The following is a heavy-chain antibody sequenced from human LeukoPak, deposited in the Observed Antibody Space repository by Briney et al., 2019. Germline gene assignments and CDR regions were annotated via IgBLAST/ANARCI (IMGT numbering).Heavy chain of an antibody. D-gene: IGHD2-2*02. Sequence: ASVKVSCKASGYTFTGYYVHWVRQAPGQGLEWMGRINPNSGGTNYAQKFQGRVTMTRDTSISTAYMELSRLRSDDTAVYYCARAGRRYCSSTSCYKGSDFDYWGQGTLVTVSS. CDR3: ARAGRRYCSSTSCYKGSDFDY. J-gene: IGHJ4*02. CDR1: GYTFTGYY. CDR2: INPNSGGT. V-gene: IGHV1-2*06.